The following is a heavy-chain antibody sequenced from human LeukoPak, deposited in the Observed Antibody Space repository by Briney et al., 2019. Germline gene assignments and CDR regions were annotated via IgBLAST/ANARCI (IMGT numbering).Heavy chain of an antibody. CDR1: GYSVSSGYY. D-gene: IGHD2-2*01. CDR3: ARSKAHLSTSWYGTWFNP. CDR2: MYHSGDT. Sequence: SETLSLTCTVSGYSVSSGYYWGWIRQPPGKGLEWIGSMYHSGDTYYNPSLKSRVTISVDTSKNQLSLKLSSVTAADTAVYYCARSKAHLSTSWYGTWFNPWGQGTLVSVSS. V-gene: IGHV4-38-2*02. J-gene: IGHJ5*02.